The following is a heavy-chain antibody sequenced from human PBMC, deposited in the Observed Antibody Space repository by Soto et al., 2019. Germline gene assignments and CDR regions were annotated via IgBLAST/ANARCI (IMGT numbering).Heavy chain of an antibody. CDR3: ARDRPYHSSSWYWTHYYYYYGMDV. CDR1: GYTFTSYY. CDR2: INPSGGST. Sequence: QVQLVQSGAEVKKPGASVKVSCKASGYTFTSYYMHWVRQAPGQGLEWMGIINPSGGSTSYAQKFQGRVTMTRDTSTSTVYMELSSLRSEDTDVYYCARDRPYHSSSWYWTHYYYYYGMDVWGQGTTVTVSS. V-gene: IGHV1-46*01. D-gene: IGHD6-13*01. J-gene: IGHJ6*02.